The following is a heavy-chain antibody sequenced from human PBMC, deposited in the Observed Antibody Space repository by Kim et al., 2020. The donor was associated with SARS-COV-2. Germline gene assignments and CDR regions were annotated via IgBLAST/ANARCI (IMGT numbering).Heavy chain of an antibody. CDR1: GFNFSTYW. V-gene: IGHV3-74*01. Sequence: GGSLRLSCAASGFNFSTYWMYWVRQAPGKGLVWVSRISSDGSSTNYADSVKDRFTISRDNAKNTVYLQMNSLRGEDTAVYYCTSTATRISRFDNWGQGTLVTVSS. D-gene: IGHD4-17*01. CDR3: TSTATRISRFDN. J-gene: IGHJ4*02. CDR2: ISSDGSST.